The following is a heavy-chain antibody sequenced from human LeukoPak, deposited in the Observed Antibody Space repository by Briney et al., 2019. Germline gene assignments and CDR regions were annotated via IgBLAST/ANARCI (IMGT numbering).Heavy chain of an antibody. CDR3: ARAKTFMFRGVPAINWFDP. J-gene: IGHJ5*02. V-gene: IGHV4-34*01. CDR1: GGSFSGYY. D-gene: IGHD3-10*01. Sequence: SETLSLTCAVYGGSFSGYYWSWIRQPPGKGLEWIGEINHSESTNYNPSLKSRVTISVDTSKNQFSLKLSSVTAADTAVYYCARAKTFMFRGVPAINWFDPWGQGTLVTVSS. CDR2: INHSEST.